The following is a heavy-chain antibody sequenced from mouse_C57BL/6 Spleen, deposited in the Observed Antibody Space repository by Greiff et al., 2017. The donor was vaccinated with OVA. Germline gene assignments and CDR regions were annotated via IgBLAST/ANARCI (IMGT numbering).Heavy chain of an antibody. J-gene: IGHJ3*01. D-gene: IGHD2-4*01. V-gene: IGHV1-26*01. CDR3: ARQYDYVPFAY. Sequence: VQLQQSGPELVKPGASVKISCKAPGYTFTDYYMNWVKQSHGKSLEWIGDINPNNGGTSYNQKFKGKATLTVDKSSSPAYMELRSLTSEDSAVYYCARQYDYVPFAYWGQGTLVTVSA. CDR2: INPNNGGT. CDR1: GYTFTDYY.